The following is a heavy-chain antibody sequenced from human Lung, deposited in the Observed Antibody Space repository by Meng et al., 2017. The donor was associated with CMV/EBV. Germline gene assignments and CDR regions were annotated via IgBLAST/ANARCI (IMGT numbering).Heavy chain of an antibody. CDR1: GFTFHNYD. CDR3: AKEENEASDY. Sequence: LSCAASGFTFHNYDMSWVRQAPGKGLEWVAGISSSGQSTYYADSVKGRFTISRDLSKNTLYLQMNSLRAEDTAVYYCAKEENEASDYWGQGTLVTVSS. J-gene: IGHJ4*02. CDR2: ISSSGQST. V-gene: IGHV3-23*01. D-gene: IGHD1-1*01.